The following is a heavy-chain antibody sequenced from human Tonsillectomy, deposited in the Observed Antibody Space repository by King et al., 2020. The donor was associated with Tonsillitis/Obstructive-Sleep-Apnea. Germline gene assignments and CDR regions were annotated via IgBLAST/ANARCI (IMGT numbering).Heavy chain of an antibody. Sequence: VQLQQSGPGLVKPSQTLSLTCAISGDSVSSNIAAWNWIRQSPSRGLEWLGRTYFRSRWYNEYQVSVKSRITINPDTSKNQFSLQLNSVTPEDTAVYYCAGGIGRFDYWGQGTLVTVSS. CDR1: GDSVSSNIAA. CDR2: TYFRSRWYN. J-gene: IGHJ4*02. D-gene: IGHD2/OR15-2a*01. V-gene: IGHV6-1*01. CDR3: AGGIGRFDY.